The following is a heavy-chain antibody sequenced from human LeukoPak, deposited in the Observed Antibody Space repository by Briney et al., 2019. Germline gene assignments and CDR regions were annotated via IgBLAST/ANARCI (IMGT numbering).Heavy chain of an antibody. D-gene: IGHD1/OR15-1a*01. CDR1: GGSISSNSYY. Sequence: SGTLSLTCTVSGGSISSNSYYWGWIRQPPGKGLEWIGSIYYSGSAYYNPSLKSRVTISVDTSKNQFSLKLSSVTAADTAVYYCARWVRYGRTDYWGQGTLVTVSS. CDR3: ARWVRYGRTDY. CDR2: IYYSGSA. V-gene: IGHV4-39*01. J-gene: IGHJ4*02.